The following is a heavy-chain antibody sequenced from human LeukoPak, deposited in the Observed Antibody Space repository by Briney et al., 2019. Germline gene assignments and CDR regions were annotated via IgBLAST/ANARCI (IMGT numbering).Heavy chain of an antibody. CDR3: VRHSRVVAFDY. J-gene: IGHJ4*02. V-gene: IGHV4-59*08. Sequence: SETLSLTCTVSGVSISNHYSSWIRQPPGRGLEWIGYIYYTGNANYNPSLKSRVTISEDTSKNQVSLELSSVTAADTAVYYCVRHSRVVAFDYWGQGNLVTVSS. CDR2: IYYTGNA. CDR1: GVSISNHY. D-gene: IGHD2-15*01.